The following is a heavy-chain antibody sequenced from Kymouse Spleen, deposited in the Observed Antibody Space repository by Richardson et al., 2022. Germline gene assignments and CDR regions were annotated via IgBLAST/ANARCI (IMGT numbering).Heavy chain of an antibody. CDR1: GFTFSNAW. Sequence: EVQLVESGGGLVKPGGSLRLSCAASGFTFSNAWMSWVRQAPGKGLEWVGRIKSKTDGGTTDYAAPVKGRFTISRDDSKNTLYLQMNSLKTEDTAVYYCTTIAARQDYYYYYGMDVWGQGTTVTVSS. J-gene: IGHJ6*02. CDR2: IKSKTDGGTT. D-gene: IGHD6-6*01. V-gene: IGHV3-15*01. CDR3: TTIAARQDYYYYYGMDV.